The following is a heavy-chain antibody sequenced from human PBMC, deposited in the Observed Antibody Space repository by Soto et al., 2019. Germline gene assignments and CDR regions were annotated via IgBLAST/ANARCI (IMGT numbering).Heavy chain of an antibody. Sequence: GGSLRLSCAASGFTFSSYAMHWVRQAPGKGLEWMAVISYDGSNKYYADSVKGRFTISRDNSKNTLYLQMNSLRAEDTAVYYCARGGGHCSSTSCYPYYYYGMDVWGQGTTVTVSS. J-gene: IGHJ6*02. D-gene: IGHD2-2*01. V-gene: IGHV3-30-3*01. CDR3: ARGGGHCSSTSCYPYYYYGMDV. CDR1: GFTFSSYA. CDR2: ISYDGSNK.